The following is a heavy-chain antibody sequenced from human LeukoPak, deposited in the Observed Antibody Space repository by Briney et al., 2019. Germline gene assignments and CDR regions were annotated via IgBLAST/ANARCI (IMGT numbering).Heavy chain of an antibody. J-gene: IGHJ6*02. V-gene: IGHV3-23*01. CDR3: ATWGSSSSPLPSMDV. CDR2: ISGSGDRT. D-gene: IGHD6-13*01. CDR1: GFTFSSYA. Sequence: GGSLRLSCAASGFTFSSYAMSWVRQAPGKGLVWVSGISGSGDRTYYADSVKGRFTISRDNSKNTLYLQMNSLTSEDTAVYYCATWGSSSSPLPSMDVWGQGTTVIVSS.